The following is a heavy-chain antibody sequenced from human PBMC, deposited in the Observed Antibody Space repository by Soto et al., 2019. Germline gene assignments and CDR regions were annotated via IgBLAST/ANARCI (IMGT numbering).Heavy chain of an antibody. J-gene: IGHJ4*02. D-gene: IGHD4-17*01. Sequence: QVQLVQSGAEVKKPGSSVKVSCKASGGTFSSYAISWVRQAPGQGLEWMGGIIPIFGTANYAQKFQGRVTITADESTSTAYMELSSLRSEDTAVYYCARDRDSDYGDPIYFAYWGQGPLVTVSS. CDR2: IIPIFGTA. V-gene: IGHV1-69*01. CDR3: ARDRDSDYGDPIYFAY. CDR1: GGTFSSYA.